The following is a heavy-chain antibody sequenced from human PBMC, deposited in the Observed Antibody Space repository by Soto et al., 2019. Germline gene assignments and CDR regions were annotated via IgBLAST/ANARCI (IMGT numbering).Heavy chain of an antibody. V-gene: IGHV4-59*01. CDR2: IYYTGNT. J-gene: IGHJ2*01. CDR3: ENFKWYFDL. CDR1: GGSISSYY. Sequence: QVQLQESGPGLVKPSETLSLTCTVSGGSISSYYWSWIRQPPGKVLAWIGYIYYTGNTTYNPSLKSRGTKAAVTTKYQLSRQLSSATAADKAVYYCENFKWYFDLWGRGTLVTVAS.